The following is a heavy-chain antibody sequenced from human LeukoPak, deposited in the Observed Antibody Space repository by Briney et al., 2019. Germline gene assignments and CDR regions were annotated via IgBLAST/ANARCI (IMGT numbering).Heavy chain of an antibody. Sequence: PSETLSLTCAVYGGSFSGYYWSWLRQPPGKGLEWIGEINHSGSTNYNPSLKSRVTISVDTSKNQFSLKLSSVTAADTAVYYCARHRPYYYDSSGYPDDAFDIWGQGTMVTVSS. J-gene: IGHJ3*02. V-gene: IGHV4-34*01. CDR2: INHSGST. D-gene: IGHD3-22*01. CDR1: GGSFSGYY. CDR3: ARHRPYYYDSSGYPDDAFDI.